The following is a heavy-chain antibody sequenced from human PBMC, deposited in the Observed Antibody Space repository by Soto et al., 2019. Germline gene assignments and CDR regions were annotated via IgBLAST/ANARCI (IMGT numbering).Heavy chain of an antibody. D-gene: IGHD2-2*03. Sequence: APVEVPCQVSGSTLTELSMRWVRQAPGKGFDWMGGFDPEDGEPINAQKFKGRVTMTENTSTDTAYMELSSLRSEDTAVFYFATDCGYCSNVGWFAPWGQGTLVTVSS. CDR2: FDPEDGEP. V-gene: IGHV1-24*01. CDR3: ATDCGYCSNVGWFAP. CDR1: GSTLTELS. J-gene: IGHJ5*02.